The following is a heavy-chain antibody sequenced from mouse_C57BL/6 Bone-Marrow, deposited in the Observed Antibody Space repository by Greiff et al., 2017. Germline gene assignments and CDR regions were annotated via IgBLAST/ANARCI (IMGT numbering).Heavy chain of an antibody. CDR3: ARSRNLPPYAMDY. Sequence: QVQLQQPGAELVKPGASVKLSCKASGYTFTSYWMHWVKQRPGRGLEWIGRIDPNSGGTKYNEKFKSKATLTVDKPSSTAYMQLSRLTSEDSAVYYWARSRNLPPYAMDYWGQGTSVTVSS. CDR2: IDPNSGGT. D-gene: IGHD6-1*01. J-gene: IGHJ4*01. CDR1: GYTFTSYW. V-gene: IGHV1-72*01.